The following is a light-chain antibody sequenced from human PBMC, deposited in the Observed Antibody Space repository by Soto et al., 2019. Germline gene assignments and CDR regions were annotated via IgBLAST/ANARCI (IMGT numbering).Light chain of an antibody. J-gene: IGLJ3*02. Sequence: QSALTQPASVSGSPGQSITISCTGTSSDVGRYNYVSWYQHHPGKAPKLMIYEVSSRPSGVSNRFSGSKSGNTASLIISGLQAEDEADYYCSSSSSTSTVVVFGGGTKVTVL. V-gene: IGLV2-14*01. CDR1: SSDVGRYNY. CDR3: SSSSSTSTVVV. CDR2: EVS.